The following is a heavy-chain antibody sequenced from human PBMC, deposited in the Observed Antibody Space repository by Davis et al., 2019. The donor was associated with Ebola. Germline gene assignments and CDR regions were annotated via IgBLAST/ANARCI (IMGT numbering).Heavy chain of an antibody. CDR1: GGSISSYY. D-gene: IGHD5-24*01. CDR2: IYYSGST. CDR3: ARGEGWLRW. V-gene: IGHV4-59*05. J-gene: IGHJ4*02. Sequence: SETLSLTCTVSGGSISSYYWSWIRQPPGKGLEWIGSIYYSGSTYYNPSLKSRVTISVDTSKNQFSLKLSSVTAADTAVYYCARGEGWLRWWGQGTLVTVSS.